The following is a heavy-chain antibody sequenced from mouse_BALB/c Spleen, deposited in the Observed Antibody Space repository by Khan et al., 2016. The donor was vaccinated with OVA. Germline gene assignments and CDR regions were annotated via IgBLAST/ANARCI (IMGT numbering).Heavy chain of an antibody. CDR1: GDSITSGY. CDR3: ARSTYRYAFVY. D-gene: IGHD2-12*01. J-gene: IGHJ3*01. CDR2: IIYTGYT. Sequence: EVQLQESGPSLVKPSQTLSLTCSVTGDSITSGYWIWIRKFPGNKLEYMGYIIYTGYTYYNPSLKSRISITRHTSKNQYYLQLSSVTDEDTATCYCARSTYRYAFVYWGQGTLVTVSA. V-gene: IGHV3-8*02.